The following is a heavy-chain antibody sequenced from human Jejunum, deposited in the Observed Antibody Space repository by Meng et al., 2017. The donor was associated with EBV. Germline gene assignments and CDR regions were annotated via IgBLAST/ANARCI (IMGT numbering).Heavy chain of an antibody. V-gene: IGHV2-5*02. CDR1: GFSLTTRPVG. J-gene: IGHJ4*02. Sequence: QITLRESGPALVALXXXXPLXXPXXGFSLTTRPVGVGWIRQPPGEALEWLALIYWDDDKRYSPSLRSRLTVDKDTSKNQVVLTMTNMDPMDTATYYCAHRRDYDGAWNEGCFDYWGQGILVTVSS. D-gene: IGHD1-1*01. CDR3: AHRRDYDGAWNEGCFDY. CDR2: IYWDDDK.